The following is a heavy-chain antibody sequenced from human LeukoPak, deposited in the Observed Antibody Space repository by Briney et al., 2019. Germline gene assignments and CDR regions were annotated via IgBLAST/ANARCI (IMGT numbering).Heavy chain of an antibody. CDR1: GYTFTSYG. J-gene: IGHJ5*02. Sequence: AASVKVSCKASGYTFTSYGISWVRQAPGQGLEWMGIINPSGGSTSYAQKFQGRVTMTRDTSTSTVYMELSSLRSEDTAVYYCARDGGTYYYDSSESNWFDPWGQGTLVTVSS. CDR2: INPSGGST. V-gene: IGHV1-46*01. D-gene: IGHD3-22*01. CDR3: ARDGGTYYYDSSESNWFDP.